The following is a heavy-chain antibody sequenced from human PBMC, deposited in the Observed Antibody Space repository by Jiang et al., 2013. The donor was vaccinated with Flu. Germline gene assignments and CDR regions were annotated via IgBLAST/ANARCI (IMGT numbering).Heavy chain of an antibody. Sequence: LLKPSETLSLTCTVSGGSLSSGSFYWSWIRQPPAKGLEWIGYISYSGSTNYNPSLKSRVTLLVDTSKNQFSLNLRSVIAADTAVYYCARGQNLHTNGLQPWFDPWGQGTLVTVSS. D-gene: IGHD2-8*01. CDR1: GGSLSSGSFY. CDR3: ARGQNLHTNGLQPWFDP. V-gene: IGHV4-61*01. J-gene: IGHJ5*02. CDR2: ISYSGST.